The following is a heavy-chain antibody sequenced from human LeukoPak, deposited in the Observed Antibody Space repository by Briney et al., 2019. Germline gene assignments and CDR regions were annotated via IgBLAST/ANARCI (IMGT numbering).Heavy chain of an antibody. Sequence: ASVKVSCRASGYTFTNYYMHWVRQGPGLGFEWMGWINPKSGGTSYPQKFQGRLTMTRDTSISTAYMELSRLGSDDTAVYYCVPSANYYYFDYWGQGTLVTVSS. CDR3: VPSANYYYFDY. V-gene: IGHV1-2*02. CDR2: INPKSGGT. J-gene: IGHJ4*02. CDR1: GYTFTNYY. D-gene: IGHD4/OR15-4a*01.